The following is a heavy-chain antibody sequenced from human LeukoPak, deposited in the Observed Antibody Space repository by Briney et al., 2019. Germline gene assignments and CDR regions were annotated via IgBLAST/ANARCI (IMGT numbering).Heavy chain of an antibody. J-gene: IGHJ6*03. V-gene: IGHV1-8*03. D-gene: IGHD3-3*01. CDR1: GYTFTSYD. CDR3: ARVSWLRFLEWLHYYMDV. CDR2: MNPNSGNT. Sequence: ASVKVSCKASGYTFTSYDINWVRQATGQGLEWMGWMNPNSGNTGYAQKFQGRVTITRNTSISTAYMELSSLRTEDTAVYYCARVSWLRFLEWLHYYMDVWGKGTTVTVSS.